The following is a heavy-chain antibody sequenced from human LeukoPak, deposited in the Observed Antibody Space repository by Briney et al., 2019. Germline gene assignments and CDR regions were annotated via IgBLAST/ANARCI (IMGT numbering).Heavy chain of an antibody. Sequence: SETLSLTCTVSGTSITSYYWNWIRQAPGQGPEWIGYGHYSGNTKYNPPPKSRVTISVDTSKNQFSLRLSSVTAADTAVYFCAKWASDNRAFDLWGRGTLVTVSS. CDR2: GHYSGNT. V-gene: IGHV4-59*08. CDR1: GTSITSYY. J-gene: IGHJ4*02. D-gene: IGHD2-8*01. CDR3: AKWASDNRAFDL.